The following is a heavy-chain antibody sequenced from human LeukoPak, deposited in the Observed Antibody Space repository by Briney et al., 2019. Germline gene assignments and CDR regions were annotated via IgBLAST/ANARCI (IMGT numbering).Heavy chain of an antibody. CDR1: GYTFTSYY. V-gene: IGHV1-46*01. CDR3: ARSRLGYCSSTSCYDYYYYYYMDV. J-gene: IGHJ6*03. D-gene: IGHD2-2*01. CDR2: INPSGGST. Sequence: GASVKVSRKASGYTFTSYYMHWVRQAPGQGLEWMGIINPSGGSTSYAQKFQGRVTMTRDMSTSTVYMELSSLRSEDTAVYYCARSRLGYCSSTSCYDYYYYYYMDVWGKGTTVTVSS.